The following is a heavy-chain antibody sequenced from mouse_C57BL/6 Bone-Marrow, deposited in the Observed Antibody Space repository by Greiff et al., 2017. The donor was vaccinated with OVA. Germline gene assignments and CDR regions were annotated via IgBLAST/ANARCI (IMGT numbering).Heavy chain of an antibody. V-gene: IGHV5-15*01. Sequence: EVQGVESGGGLVQPGGSLKLSCAASGFTFSDYGMAWVRQAPRKGPEWVAFISNLAYSIYYADTVTGRFTISRENAKNTLYLEMSSLRSEDTAMYYCARRPPYYAMDYWGQGTSVTVSS. J-gene: IGHJ4*01. CDR1: GFTFSDYG. CDR3: ARRPPYYAMDY. CDR2: ISNLAYSI. D-gene: IGHD6-1*01.